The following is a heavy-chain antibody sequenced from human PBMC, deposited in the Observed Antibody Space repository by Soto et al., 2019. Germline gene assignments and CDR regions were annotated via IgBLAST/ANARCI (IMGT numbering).Heavy chain of an antibody. CDR2: ISSSSGYT. J-gene: IGHJ4*02. Sequence: PGGSLRLSCAAPGFTFSDYYMSWIRQAPGKGLEWVSYISSSSGYTNYADSVKGRFTISRDNAKNSLYLQMNSLRAEDTAVYYCAKEYGRLDYWGQGTLVTVSS. CDR3: AKEYGRLDY. D-gene: IGHD4-17*01. CDR1: GFTFSDYY. V-gene: IGHV3-11*06.